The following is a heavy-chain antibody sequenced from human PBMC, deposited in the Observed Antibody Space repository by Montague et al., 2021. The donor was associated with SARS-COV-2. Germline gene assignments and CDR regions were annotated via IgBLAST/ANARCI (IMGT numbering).Heavy chain of an antibody. CDR3: ARVSLAAAATRSDY. Sequence: SETLSLTSTVSGGSVSSGDYYWSWIRQPPGKGLEWIGYIYYSGSTNYNPSLKSRVTISLDTSKNQFSLKLTSVTAADTAVYYCARVSLAAAATRSDYWGQGTLVTVSS. D-gene: IGHD6-13*01. J-gene: IGHJ4*02. CDR2: IYYSGST. V-gene: IGHV4-61*08. CDR1: GGSVSSGDYY.